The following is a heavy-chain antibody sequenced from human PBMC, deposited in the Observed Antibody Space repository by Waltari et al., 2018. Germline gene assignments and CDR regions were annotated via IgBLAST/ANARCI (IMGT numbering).Heavy chain of an antibody. CDR3: VRDMSTHYSFGY. CDR2: ISYDGINK. Sequence: QVQVVESGGGVVQPGRSLRLSCAASGFSFSTYAMHWVRQAPGKGLDWVAFISYDGINKYFSEAVRGRFTISRDKSKNTVALQMNSLRAEDTALYYCVRDMSTHYSFGYWGQGTLVTVSS. D-gene: IGHD3-16*01. V-gene: IGHV3-30-3*01. CDR1: GFSFSTYA. J-gene: IGHJ4*02.